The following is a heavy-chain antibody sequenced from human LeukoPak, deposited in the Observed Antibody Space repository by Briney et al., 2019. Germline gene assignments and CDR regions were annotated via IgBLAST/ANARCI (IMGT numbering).Heavy chain of an antibody. CDR2: ISYDGSNE. J-gene: IGHJ6*02. CDR1: GFTFSSCG. D-gene: IGHD2-2*01. V-gene: IGHV3-30*03. Sequence: GRSLRLSCAASGFTFSSCGMHWVRQAPGKGLEWVALISYDGSNEYYADSVRGRFTISRDNSKFTLYMQMNSLRAEDTAVYYCARVRAGYCTSTSCYTGMDVWGQGTTVTVSS. CDR3: ARVRAGYCTSTSCYTGMDV.